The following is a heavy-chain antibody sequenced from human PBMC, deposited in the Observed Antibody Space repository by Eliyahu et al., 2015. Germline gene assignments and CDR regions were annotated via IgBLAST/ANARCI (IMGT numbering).Heavy chain of an antibody. CDR2: IWYDGSNK. Sequence: RLSCAASGFTFSSYGMHWVRQAPGKGLEWVAVIWYDGSNKYYADSVKGRFTISRDNSKNTLYLQMNSLRAEDTAVYYCARDLPFRVIAIRGGGMDVWGQGTTVTVSS. V-gene: IGHV3-33*01. CDR3: ARDLPFRVIAIRGGGMDV. CDR1: GFTFSSYG. J-gene: IGHJ6*02. D-gene: IGHD2-21*01.